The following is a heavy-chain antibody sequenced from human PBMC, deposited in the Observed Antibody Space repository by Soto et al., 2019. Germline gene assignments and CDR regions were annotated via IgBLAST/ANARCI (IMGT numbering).Heavy chain of an antibody. CDR3: ARDALADDDYVISMDI. CDR2: IYYSGST. CDR1: GGSISSGDYY. J-gene: IGHJ6*02. Sequence: SETLSLTCTVSGGSISSGDYYWSWIRQPPGKGLEWIGYIYYSGSTYYNPSLKSRVTISVDASKNQFSLRLTSVTAADTAVYYCARDALADDDYVISMDIWGQGTTVTVSS. V-gene: IGHV4-30-4*01. D-gene: IGHD4-17*01.